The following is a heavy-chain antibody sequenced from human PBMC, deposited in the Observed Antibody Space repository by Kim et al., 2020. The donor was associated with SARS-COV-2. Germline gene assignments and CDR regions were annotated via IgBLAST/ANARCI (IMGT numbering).Heavy chain of an antibody. J-gene: IGHJ4*02. CDR1: GYTFTSYS. V-gene: IGHV1-3*01. Sequence: ASVKVSCKASGYTFTSYSMHWVRQAPGQRLEWMGWLNAGSGNTKYSQNFKGRVTITRDTSANTAYMELSSLTSEDTAVYYCARGVQQLGPFDYWGQGTLVTVSS. D-gene: IGHD6-13*01. CDR2: LNAGSGNT. CDR3: ARGVQQLGPFDY.